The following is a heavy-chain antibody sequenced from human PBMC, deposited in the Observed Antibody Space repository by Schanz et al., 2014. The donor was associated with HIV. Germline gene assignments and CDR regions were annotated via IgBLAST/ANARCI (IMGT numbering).Heavy chain of an antibody. J-gene: IGHJ5*01. Sequence: QEQLVESGGDLVQPGRSLRLSCVASGFTFSNYAMSWVRQRPGKGLEWIGHIYYSGSTYYNPSLKSRITISMATSKRRFSLRMDSVAAGDTAVYYCARALGRWLQIGVYWFDSWGQGTPVTVSS. CDR1: GFTFSNYA. V-gene: IGHV4-31*02. CDR3: ARALGRWLQIGVYWFDS. CDR2: IYYSGST. D-gene: IGHD6-19*01.